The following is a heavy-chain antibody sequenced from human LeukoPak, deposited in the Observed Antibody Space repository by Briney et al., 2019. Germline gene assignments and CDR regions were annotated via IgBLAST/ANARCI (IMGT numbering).Heavy chain of an antibody. CDR1: GFTFSSYN. J-gene: IGHJ4*02. V-gene: IGHV3-21*01. D-gene: IGHD2-2*02. CDR2: ISSSSSYI. Sequence: GGSLRLSCAASGFTFSSYNMNWVRQAPGKGLEWVSSISSSSSYIYHADSVKGRFTISRDNAKNSLYLQMNSLRAEDTAVYYCARKKGYCSSTSCYTRANYFDYWGQGTLVTVSS. CDR3: ARKKGYCSSTSCYTRANYFDY.